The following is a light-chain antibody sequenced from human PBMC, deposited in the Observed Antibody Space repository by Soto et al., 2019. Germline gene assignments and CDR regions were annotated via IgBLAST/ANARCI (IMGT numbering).Light chain of an antibody. CDR2: RNN. Sequence: QSVLTQPPSESGTPGQRVTISCSGSSSNIGSNYVFWYQHLPGSAPKLLIYRNNQRPPGVPDRFSGSKSGTSASLAISGLRSEDETDYYCAAWDDSLSGVVFGGGTKVTVL. CDR3: AAWDDSLSGVV. J-gene: IGLJ2*01. CDR1: SSNIGSNY. V-gene: IGLV1-47*01.